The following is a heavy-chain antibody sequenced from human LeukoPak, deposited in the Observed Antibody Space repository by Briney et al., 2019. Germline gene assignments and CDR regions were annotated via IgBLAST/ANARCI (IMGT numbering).Heavy chain of an antibody. Sequence: PSETLSLTCAVYGGSFSGYYWSWIRQPPGKGLEWVGEINHSGSTNYNPSLKSRVTISVDTSKNQFSLKLSSVTAADTAVYYCARLNWVYRGQGTLVTVSS. CDR1: GGSFSGYY. J-gene: IGHJ4*02. CDR3: ARLNWVY. V-gene: IGHV4-34*01. CDR2: INHSGST. D-gene: IGHD7-27*01.